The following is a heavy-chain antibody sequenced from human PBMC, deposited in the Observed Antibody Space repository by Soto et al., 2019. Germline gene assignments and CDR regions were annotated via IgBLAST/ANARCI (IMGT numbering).Heavy chain of an antibody. CDR1: RYAYTCNS. J-gene: IGHJ4*02. CDR2: INAGNGNT. CDR3: ARGGQWVFLSEY. V-gene: IGHV1-3*01. D-gene: IGHD6-19*01. Sequence: SEAPRYAYTCNSRHWAHHAPEQRPEWVGWINAGNGNTVYSQKFQGRVTIIRDTSASTVYMELSSLRSDDTAVYFCARGGQWVFLSEYWGQGTLDTVSS.